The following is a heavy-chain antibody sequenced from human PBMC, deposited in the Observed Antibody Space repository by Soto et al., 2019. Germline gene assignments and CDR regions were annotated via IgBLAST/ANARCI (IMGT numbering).Heavy chain of an antibody. CDR2: IYYSGST. D-gene: IGHD2-21*01. Sequence: TLSLTCAVSGGPIRSVDYYWSWIRQHPGKGLEWIGYIYYSGSTYYNPSLKSRVTLSVDTSKNQFSLKLSSVTAADPAVYYCARLIPYYFDYWGQGTLVTVSS. CDR3: ARLIPYYFDY. CDR1: GGPIRSVDYY. J-gene: IGHJ4*02. V-gene: IGHV4-31*11.